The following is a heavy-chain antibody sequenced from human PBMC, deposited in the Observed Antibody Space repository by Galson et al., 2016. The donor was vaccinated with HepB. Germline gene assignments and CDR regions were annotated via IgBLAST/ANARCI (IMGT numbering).Heavy chain of an antibody. Sequence: TLSLTCAVSGGSISSGGYFWNWIRQHPGKGLEWIGYRRTHQNPSLNSRVTLSLDTSKNQFFLKLTSVTAADTAVYFCARGGRKGLWGYYFDYWGQGTLVTVSS. J-gene: IGHJ4*02. CDR3: ARGGRKGLWGYYFDY. V-gene: IGHV4-31*11. D-gene: IGHD5-18*01. CDR2: RRT. CDR1: GGSISSGGYF.